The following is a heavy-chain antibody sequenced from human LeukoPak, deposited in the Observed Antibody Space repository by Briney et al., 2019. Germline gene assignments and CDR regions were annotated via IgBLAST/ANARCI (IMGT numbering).Heavy chain of an antibody. CDR2: ISGSGGST. Sequence: GGSLRLSCAASGFTFSSYAMSWVRQAPGKGLEWVSAISGSGGSTYYADSVKGRFTISRDNSKNTLYLQMNSLRAEDTAVYYCARGYDYVWGSYLPPFDIWGQGTMVTVSS. CDR3: ARGYDYVWGSYLPPFDI. J-gene: IGHJ3*02. D-gene: IGHD3-16*02. V-gene: IGHV3-23*01. CDR1: GFTFSSYA.